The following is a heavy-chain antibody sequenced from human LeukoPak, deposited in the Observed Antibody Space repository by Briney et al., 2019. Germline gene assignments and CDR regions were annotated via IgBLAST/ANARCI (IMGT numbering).Heavy chain of an antibody. V-gene: IGHV3-30-3*01. D-gene: IGHD3-3*01. CDR2: ISYDGSNK. J-gene: IGHJ4*02. CDR3: VLITIFGVVTDY. Sequence: PGGSLRLSCAASGFTFSSYAMHWVRQAPGKGLEWVAVISYDGSNKYYADSVKGRFTISRDNSKSTLYLQMNSLRAEDTAVYYCVLITIFGVVTDYWGQGTLVTVSS. CDR1: GFTFSSYA.